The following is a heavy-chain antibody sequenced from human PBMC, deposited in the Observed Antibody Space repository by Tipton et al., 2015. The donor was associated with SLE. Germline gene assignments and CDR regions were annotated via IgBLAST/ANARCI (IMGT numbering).Heavy chain of an antibody. J-gene: IGHJ3*02. V-gene: IGHV4-39*07. CDR2: IYYSGST. CDR1: GGSISSSSYY. Sequence: TLSLTCTVSGGSISSSSYYWGWIRQPPGKGLEWIGSIYYSGSTYYNPSLKSRVTISVDTSKNQFSLKLSSVTAADTAVYDCARSLHDSSGYTSARDAFDIWGQGTMVTVSS. CDR3: ARSLHDSSGYTSARDAFDI. D-gene: IGHD3-22*01.